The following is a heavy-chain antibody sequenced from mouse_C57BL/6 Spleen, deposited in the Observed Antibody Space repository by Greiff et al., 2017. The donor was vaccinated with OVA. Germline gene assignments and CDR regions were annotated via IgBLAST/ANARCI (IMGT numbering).Heavy chain of an antibody. V-gene: IGHV14-4*01. D-gene: IGHD2-3*01. CDR3: TTVYDGYYLFAY. J-gene: IGHJ3*01. CDR2: IDPENGDT. CDR1: GFNIKDDY. Sequence: EVQLQQSGAELVRPGASVKLSCTASGFNIKDDYMHWVKQRPEQGLEWIGWIDPENGDTEYASKSQGKATITADTSSNTAYLQLSSLTSEDTAVYYCTTVYDGYYLFAYWGQGTLVTVSA.